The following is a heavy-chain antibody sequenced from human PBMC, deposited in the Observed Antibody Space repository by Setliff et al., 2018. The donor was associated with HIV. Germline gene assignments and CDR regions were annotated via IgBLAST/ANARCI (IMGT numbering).Heavy chain of an antibody. CDR3: ARKGRGWVPRWYYMDV. CDR2: INHSGST. J-gene: IGHJ6*03. Sequence: SETLSLTCAVYGGSFSGYYWSWIRQPPGKGLEWIGEINHSGSTNYNPSLKSRVTTSVDTSKNQFSLKLSSVTAADTAVYYCARKGRGWVPRWYYMDVWGKGTTVTVSS. D-gene: IGHD6-19*01. CDR1: GGSFSGYY. V-gene: IGHV4-34*01.